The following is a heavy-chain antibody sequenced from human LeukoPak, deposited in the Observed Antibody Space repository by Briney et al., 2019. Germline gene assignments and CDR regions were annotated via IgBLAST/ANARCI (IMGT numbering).Heavy chain of an antibody. D-gene: IGHD5-12*01. J-gene: IGHJ4*02. CDR3: AREGSGYDPFYYFDY. CDR2: INPNSGGT. CDR1: GYTFTGYY. Sequence: GASVKVSCKASGYTFTGYYMHWVRQAPGQGLELMGWINPNSGGTNYAQKFQGRVTMTRDTSISTAYMELSRLRSDDTAVYYCAREGSGYDPFYYFDYWGQGTLVTDSS. V-gene: IGHV1-2*02.